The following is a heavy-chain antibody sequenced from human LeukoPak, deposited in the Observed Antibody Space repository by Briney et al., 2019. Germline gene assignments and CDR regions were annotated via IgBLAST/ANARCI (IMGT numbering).Heavy chain of an antibody. V-gene: IGHV1-18*01. D-gene: IGHD1-1*01. CDR2: INTYNGNT. CDR1: GYTLNRFG. J-gene: IGHJ4*02. CDR3: SRDAPQHLKRFDY. Sequence: ASVKVSCKASGYTLNRFGMIWVRQAPGQGLEWLGWINTYNGNTKFGEKFQGRVTLTTDTSTSTVYMELTSLRSDDTAVYFCSRDAPQHLKRFDYWGQGTLVTVSS.